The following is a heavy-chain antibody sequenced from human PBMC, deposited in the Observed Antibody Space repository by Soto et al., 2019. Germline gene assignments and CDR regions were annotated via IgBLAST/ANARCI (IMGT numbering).Heavy chain of an antibody. D-gene: IGHD1-1*01. V-gene: IGHV4-30-4*01. J-gene: IGHJ5*02. Sequence: PSEPLSLTCTVSGGSINSTDYYWNWIRQPPGKGLEWIGYIYYTEHTYYNPSLKSRVTISVDTSKNQFSLKLTSVTAADTAVYYCDRQGTTGATNWFDPWGQGTLVTVSS. CDR1: GGSINSTDYY. CDR2: IYYTEHT. CDR3: DRQGTTGATNWFDP.